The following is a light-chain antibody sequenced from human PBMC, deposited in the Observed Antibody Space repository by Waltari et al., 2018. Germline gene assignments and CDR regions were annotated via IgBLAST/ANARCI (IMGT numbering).Light chain of an antibody. CDR1: SSNLGSNS. CDR3: AAWDDSLSGWV. V-gene: IGLV1-47*01. J-gene: IGLJ3*02. Sequence: QSVLTQPPSASGTPGQRVPIPCSGSSSNLGSNSVYWYQQLPGTAPKLLIYRNNQRPSGVPDRFSGSKSGTSASLAISGLRSEDEADYYCAAWDDSLSGWVFGGGTKLTVL. CDR2: RNN.